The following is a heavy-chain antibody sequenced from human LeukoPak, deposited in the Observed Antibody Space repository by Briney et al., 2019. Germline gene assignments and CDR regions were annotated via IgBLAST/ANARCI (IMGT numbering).Heavy chain of an antibody. V-gene: IGHV4-31*03. Sequence: SETLSLTCTVSGGSMTSVGYYWSWIRQHPGKGLEWIGYIYYSGSTYYNPSLKSRVTISVDTSENQFSLKLSSVTAADTAMYYCAIGSSDYYNKAFDSGGQGTMVTVSS. CDR3: AIGSSDYYNKAFDS. J-gene: IGHJ3*02. CDR1: GGSMTSVGYY. D-gene: IGHD3-22*01. CDR2: IYYSGST.